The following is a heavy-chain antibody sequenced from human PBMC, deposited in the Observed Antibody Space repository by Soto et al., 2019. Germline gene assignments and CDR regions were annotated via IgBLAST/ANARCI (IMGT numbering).Heavy chain of an antibody. J-gene: IGHJ2*01. CDR1: GFTFSHDW. V-gene: IGHV3-7*01. Sequence: PGGALRLSCAAPGFTFSHDWMSWVRQAPGKGLEGVANIKQDGSEKNYKDSVKRPPTISRDNAKYPLSLQMNSLRAEDTAVYYCARTATTSAGYFDLWGRGTLVTVSS. CDR3: ARTATTSAGYFDL. D-gene: IGHD5-18*01. CDR2: IKQDGSEK.